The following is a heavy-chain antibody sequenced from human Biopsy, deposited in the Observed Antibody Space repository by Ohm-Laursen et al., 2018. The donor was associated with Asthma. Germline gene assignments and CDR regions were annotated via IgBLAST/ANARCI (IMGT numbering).Heavy chain of an antibody. J-gene: IGHJ6*02. CDR3: ARDYYDFWNRSVYTYFGMDV. CDR1: GYSISNGGYY. V-gene: IGHV4-31*02. CDR2: IYYSGST. Sequence: TLSLTCSVSGYSISNGGYYWTWVRQHPGKGLEWIGYIYYSGSTYYNPSLKSRVTISVDTSKNQFSLNLSSVTAADTAIYFCARDYYDFWNRSVYTYFGMDVWGRGTTVVVSS. D-gene: IGHD3-3*01.